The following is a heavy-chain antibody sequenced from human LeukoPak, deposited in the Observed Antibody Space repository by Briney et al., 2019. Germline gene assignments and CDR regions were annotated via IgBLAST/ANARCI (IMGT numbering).Heavy chain of an antibody. V-gene: IGHV3-30*04. CDR2: ISYDGSNK. D-gene: IGHD2-2*02. CDR3: ARAAPPGIVVVPAAIEGAFDI. CDR1: GFTFSSYA. Sequence: GRSLRLSCAASGFTFSSYAMHWVRQAPGKGLEWVAVISYDGSNKYYADSVKGRFTISRDNSKNTLYLQMNSLRAEDTAVYYCARAAPPGIVVVPAAIEGAFDIWGQGTMVTVSS. J-gene: IGHJ3*02.